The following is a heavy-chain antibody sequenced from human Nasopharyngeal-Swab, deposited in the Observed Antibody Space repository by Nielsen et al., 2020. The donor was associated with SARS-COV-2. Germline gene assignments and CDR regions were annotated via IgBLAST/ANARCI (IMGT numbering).Heavy chain of an antibody. D-gene: IGHD5-12*01. Sequence: SETLSLTCTVSGGSISSSSYYWVWIRQPPGQRLEWIGSIYYSGSTYYNPSLKSRVTISVDTSKNQFSLKLSSVPAADTAVYYCARHRRGGIVATPWYCDLWGRGTLVTVSS. CDR1: GGSISSSSYY. CDR3: ARHRRGGIVATPWYCDL. CDR2: IYYSGST. J-gene: IGHJ2*01. V-gene: IGHV4-39*01.